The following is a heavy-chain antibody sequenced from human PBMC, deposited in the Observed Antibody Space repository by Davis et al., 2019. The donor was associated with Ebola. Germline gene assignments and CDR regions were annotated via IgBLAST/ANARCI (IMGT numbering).Heavy chain of an antibody. V-gene: IGHV1-2*02. CDR2: INPNSGDT. CDR3: ARGPAANAPLDY. J-gene: IGHJ4*02. CDR1: GYLFNAYY. D-gene: IGHD2-2*01. Sequence: ASVQVSCKASGYLFNAYYMHWVRQAPGQGLEWMGWINPNSGDTKYAQTFQGRVTMTRDTSSGTAYMDLGSLKSDDTAVYYCARGPAANAPLDYWGQGTLVTVSS.